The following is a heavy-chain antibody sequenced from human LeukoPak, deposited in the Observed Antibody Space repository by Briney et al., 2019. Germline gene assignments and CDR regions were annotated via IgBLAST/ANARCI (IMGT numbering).Heavy chain of an antibody. J-gene: IGHJ4*02. V-gene: IGHV3-21*01. CDR3: ARDFDILTHYAFDN. CDR2: IGSSSTYI. CDR1: GFTFSSYS. Sequence: PGGSLRLSCAASGFTFSSYSMNWVRQAPGKGLEWVSSIGSSSTYIYYRDSVKGRFTISRDNAKNSLYLQMNSLRAEDTAVYYCARDFDILTHYAFDNWGQGSLVTVSS. D-gene: IGHD3-9*01.